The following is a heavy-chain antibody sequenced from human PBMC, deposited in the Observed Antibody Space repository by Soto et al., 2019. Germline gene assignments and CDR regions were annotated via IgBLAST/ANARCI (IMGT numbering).Heavy chain of an antibody. D-gene: IGHD3-16*01. CDR3: ARDVRGSYFDS. CDR2: IYYSGST. Sequence: QVQLQESGPGLVKPSQTLSLTCTVSGGSISSGDYYWSWIRQPPGKGLEWIGYIYYSGSTYYNPSLQSRVTISVDPSKTQFSLKLSSVTDADTAVYYCARDVRGSYFDSWGQGTLVTVSS. CDR1: GGSISSGDYY. J-gene: IGHJ4*02. V-gene: IGHV4-30-4*01.